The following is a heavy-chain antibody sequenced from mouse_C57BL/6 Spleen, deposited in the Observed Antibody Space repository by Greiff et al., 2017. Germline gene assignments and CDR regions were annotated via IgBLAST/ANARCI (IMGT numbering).Heavy chain of an antibody. J-gene: IGHJ2*01. D-gene: IGHD4-1*01. CDR1: GYAFSSSW. V-gene: IGHV1-82*01. CDR2: IYPGDGDT. CDR3: ARNWDENGY. Sequence: QVQLKQSGPELVKPGASVKISCKASGYAFSSSWMNWVKQRPGTGLEWIGRIYPGDGDTNYNGKFKGKATLTADKSSSTAYMQLSSLTSEDSAVYFCARNWDENGYWGQGTTLTVSS.